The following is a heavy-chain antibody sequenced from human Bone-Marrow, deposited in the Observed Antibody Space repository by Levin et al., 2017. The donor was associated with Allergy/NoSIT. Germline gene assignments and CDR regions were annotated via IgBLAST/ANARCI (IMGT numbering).Heavy chain of an antibody. Sequence: ASVKVSCKASGFAFRQYALHWVRQAPGQGLEGMGWINAENGDTKYSQKFQDRITLTWDTSTSTAYMELIGLTYEDKAVFFCATTIVPAARGLTDYWGQGTLVTVSS. CDR3: ATTIVPAARGLTDY. D-gene: IGHD3-22*01. CDR2: INAENGDT. V-gene: IGHV1-3*01. CDR1: GFAFRQYA. J-gene: IGHJ4*02.